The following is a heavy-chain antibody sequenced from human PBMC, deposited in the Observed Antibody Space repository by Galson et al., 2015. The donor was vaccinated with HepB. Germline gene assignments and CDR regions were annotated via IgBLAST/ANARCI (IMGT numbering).Heavy chain of an antibody. Sequence: CAISGDSVSSNSAAWNWIRQSPSRGLEWLGRTYYRSKWYNDYAVSVKSRITINPDTSKNQFSLQLNSVTPEDTAVYYCARWVPFITMVRGRYYGMDVWGQGTTATVSS. D-gene: IGHD3-10*01. CDR1: GDSVSSNSAA. V-gene: IGHV6-1*01. CDR3: ARWVPFITMVRGRYYGMDV. CDR2: TYYRSKWYN. J-gene: IGHJ6*02.